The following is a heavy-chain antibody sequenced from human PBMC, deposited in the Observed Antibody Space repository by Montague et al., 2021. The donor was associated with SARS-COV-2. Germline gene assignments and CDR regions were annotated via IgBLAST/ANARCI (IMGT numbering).Heavy chain of an antibody. Sequence: SETLSLTCTVTGGPISGSSDYWGWIRQSPGKGLEWIASVDYGGNTYYSPSLKSRLTISVDTSKNQFSLKLSSVTAADTALYYCARREYSYGWGDWGQGTLVTVSS. J-gene: IGHJ4*02. D-gene: IGHD5-18*01. V-gene: IGHV4-39*01. CDR2: VDYGGNT. CDR1: GGPISGSSDY. CDR3: ARREYSYGWGD.